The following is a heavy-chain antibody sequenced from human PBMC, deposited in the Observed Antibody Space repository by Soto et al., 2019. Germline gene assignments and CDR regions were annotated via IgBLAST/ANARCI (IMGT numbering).Heavy chain of an antibody. CDR3: ARDVLAAADAFDI. Sequence: GGSLRLSCAASGFTFSSYSMNWVRQAPGKGLEWVSSISSSSSYIYYADSVKGRFTISRDNAKNSLYLQMNSLRAEDTAVYYCARDVLAAADAFDIWGQGTMVTVSS. D-gene: IGHD6-13*01. J-gene: IGHJ3*02. V-gene: IGHV3-21*01. CDR1: GFTFSSYS. CDR2: ISSSSSYI.